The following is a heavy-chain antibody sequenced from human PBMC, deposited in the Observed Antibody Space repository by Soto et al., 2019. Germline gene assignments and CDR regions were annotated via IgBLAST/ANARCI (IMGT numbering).Heavy chain of an antibody. Sequence: PGGSLRLSCAASGFTFSSYWMSWVRQAPGKGLEWVANIKQDGSEKYYVDPVKGRFTISRDNAKNSLYLQMNSLRAEDTAVYYCASDTFSSGWSFDYWGQGTLVTVSS. D-gene: IGHD6-19*01. CDR3: ASDTFSSGWSFDY. CDR1: GFTFSSYW. V-gene: IGHV3-7*01. J-gene: IGHJ4*02. CDR2: IKQDGSEK.